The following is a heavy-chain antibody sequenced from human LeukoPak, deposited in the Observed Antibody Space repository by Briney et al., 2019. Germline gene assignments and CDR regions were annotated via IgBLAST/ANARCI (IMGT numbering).Heavy chain of an antibody. V-gene: IGHV3-23*01. Sequence: GGSLRLSCAASGFTFSSYGMNWVRQAPGKGLEWVSGISGSGGTTYYADSVKGRFTIPRDNSKNSLSLQVSSLRAEGTAVYYCAKTNGYYSDWGQGTLVTVSS. CDR3: AKTNGYYSD. D-gene: IGHD3-22*01. J-gene: IGHJ4*02. CDR2: ISGSGGTT. CDR1: GFTFSSYG.